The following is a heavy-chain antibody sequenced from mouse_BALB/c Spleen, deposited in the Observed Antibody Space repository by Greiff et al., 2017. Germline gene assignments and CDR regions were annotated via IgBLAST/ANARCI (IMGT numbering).Heavy chain of an antibody. CDR1: GYTFTDYY. D-gene: IGHD1-3*01. J-gene: IGHJ3*01. CDR3: ASKAWFAY. CDR2: IYPGSGNT. V-gene: IGHV1-77*01. Sequence: VQLQQSGAELARPGASVKLSCKASGYTFTDYYINWVKQRTGQGLEWIGEIYPGSGNTYYNEKFEGKATLTADKSSSTAYMQLSSLTSEDSAVYFCASKAWFAYWGQGTLVTVSA.